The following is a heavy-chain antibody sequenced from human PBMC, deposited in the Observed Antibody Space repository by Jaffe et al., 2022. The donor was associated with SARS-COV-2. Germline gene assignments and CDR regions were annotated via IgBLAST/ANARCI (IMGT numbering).Heavy chain of an antibody. Sequence: QVVLVESGGGVVKPGRSLRLSCVASGFSFNKYAMHWIRQAPGKGLEWVAAISYDGNSIQYADSVRGRFTVSRGNPNNTLYLEMSSLRPEDTAIFYCARDSLRSALGWFDSWGRGTLVTVSS. CDR1: GFSFNKYA. CDR3: ARDSLRSALGWFDS. D-gene: IGHD7-27*01. V-gene: IGHV3-30*03. J-gene: IGHJ5*01. CDR2: ISYDGNSI.